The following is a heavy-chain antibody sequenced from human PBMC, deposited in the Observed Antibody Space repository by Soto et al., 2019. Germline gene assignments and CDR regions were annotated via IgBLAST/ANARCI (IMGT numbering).Heavy chain of an antibody. J-gene: IGHJ4*02. CDR3: AREVSSYCSRYFDS. Sequence: SETLSLTCTVSGGSVRGYYWTWIRQPPGKGLEWIGYVYYTGRTKYNPSLKSRVAISVDTSENQFSLRLSSVTAADTAVYYCAREVSSYCSRYFDSWGQGTLVTVSS. CDR2: VYYTGRT. D-gene: IGHD2-8*01. CDR1: GGSVRGYY. V-gene: IGHV4-59*02.